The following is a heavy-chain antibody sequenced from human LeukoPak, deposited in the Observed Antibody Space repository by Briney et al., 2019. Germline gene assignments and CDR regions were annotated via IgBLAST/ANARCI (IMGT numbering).Heavy chain of an antibody. J-gene: IGHJ3*02. V-gene: IGHV1-24*01. Sequence: ASVKVSCKPSGYTGIELSMHWVRQVPGKGLEWMGGFDPEDGETKYAQKFQGRVTMTEDTSTDTAYMELSRLTSEDTAVYYCATRTISGVVTYASLIWGRGTLVTVSS. D-gene: IGHD3-3*01. CDR1: GYTGIELS. CDR2: FDPEDGET. CDR3: ATRTISGVVTYASLI.